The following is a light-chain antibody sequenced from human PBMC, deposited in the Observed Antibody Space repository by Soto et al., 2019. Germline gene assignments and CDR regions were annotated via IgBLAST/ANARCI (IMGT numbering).Light chain of an antibody. J-gene: IGKJ1*01. Sequence: DIQMTQSPSTLSASVGDRVTITCRASQSISSWLAWYQQKPGKAPKLLIYDASSLESGVPSRFSGSASGTDFTLTISSLQPEDFATYYCLQDYSYPWTFGQGTKVDIK. CDR2: DAS. CDR3: LQDYSYPWT. CDR1: QSISSW. V-gene: IGKV1-5*01.